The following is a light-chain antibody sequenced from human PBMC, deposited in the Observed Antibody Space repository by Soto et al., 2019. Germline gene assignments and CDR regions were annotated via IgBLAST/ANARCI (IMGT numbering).Light chain of an antibody. CDR1: QDIVTN. CDR2: GAS. J-gene: IGKJ1*01. Sequence: IVMTQSPVTLSVSPGERATLSCRASQDIVTNLAWYQQKPGQAPSLLIYGASSRATGIPDRFSGSGSGTEFTLTVDRLEPEDFAVYYCHQYGSSPQTFGRGTKVDIK. V-gene: IGKV3-20*01. CDR3: HQYGSSPQT.